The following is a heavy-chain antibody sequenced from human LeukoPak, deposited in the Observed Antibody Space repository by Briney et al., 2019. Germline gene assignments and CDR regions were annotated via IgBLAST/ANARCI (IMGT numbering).Heavy chain of an antibody. CDR3: AKTRSYYYYMDV. CDR2: ISGSDDST. CDR1: GFTFSSYV. J-gene: IGHJ6*03. Sequence: GGSLRLSCAASGFTFSSYVMSWVRQAPGKGLEWVSAISGSDDSTYYADSVKGRFTISRDNSKNTLYLEMNSLRAEDTAVYYCAKTRSYYYYMDVWGKGTTVTVSS. V-gene: IGHV3-23*01.